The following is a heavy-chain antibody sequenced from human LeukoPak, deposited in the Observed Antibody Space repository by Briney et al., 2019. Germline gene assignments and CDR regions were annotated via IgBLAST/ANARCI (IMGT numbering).Heavy chain of an antibody. V-gene: IGHV3-74*01. CDR2: INSDGTTT. D-gene: IGHD6-19*01. CDR3: ARFSSGWSPSGFDY. J-gene: IGHJ4*02. Sequence: QSGGSLRLSCAASGFTFSSYWMHWVRQGPGKELTWVSHINSDGTTTNYADSVKGRFTISRDNAKNTLYLQMNSLGVEDTAVYYCARFSSGWSPSGFDYWGQGTLVTVSS. CDR1: GFTFSSYW.